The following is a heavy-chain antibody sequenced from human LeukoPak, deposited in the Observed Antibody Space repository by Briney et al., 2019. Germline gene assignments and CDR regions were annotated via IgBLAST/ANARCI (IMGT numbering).Heavy chain of an antibody. CDR2: IDNAGSIT. V-gene: IGHV3-74*03. Sequence: PGGSLRLSCAASGFTFSNYWIHWVRQAPGKGLVWVSRIDNAGSITTYADSVKGRFTISRDNAENTLYLQMNSLRVEDTAVYYCARTISSSSTSCFLYWGQGTLVTVSS. CDR1: GFTFSNYW. J-gene: IGHJ4*02. CDR3: ARTISSSSTSCFLY. D-gene: IGHD2-2*01.